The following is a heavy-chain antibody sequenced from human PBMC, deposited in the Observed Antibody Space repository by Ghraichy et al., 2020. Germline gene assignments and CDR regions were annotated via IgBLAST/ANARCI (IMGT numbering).Heavy chain of an antibody. CDR3: ARDMLNAGAFDY. V-gene: IGHV3-48*03. J-gene: IGHJ4*02. CDR2: ISSSGGSI. Sequence: GGSLRLSCAASGFTFNSYEMNWVRQAPGKGLEWVSYISSSGGSIYYADSVRGRFTISRDNAENSLFLQMNSLRAEDTAVYYCARDMLNAGAFDYWGQGTLVTVSS. D-gene: IGHD1-26*01. CDR1: GFTFNSYE.